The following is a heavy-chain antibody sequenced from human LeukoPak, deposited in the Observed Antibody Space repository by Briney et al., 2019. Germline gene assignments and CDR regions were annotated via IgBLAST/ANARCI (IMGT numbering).Heavy chain of an antibody. J-gene: IGHJ4*02. Sequence: GGSLRLSCAASGFTFSSYAMMWVRQAPGKRLEWISSITGSGDGTYYVDSVRGRFTISRDNSDNTLYLQVNSLRAEDTAVYFCVKGFVHPTYYFDYWGQGTLVTVSS. CDR2: ITGSGDGT. D-gene: IGHD3-10*01. CDR1: GFTFSSYA. V-gene: IGHV3-23*01. CDR3: VKGFVHPTYYFDY.